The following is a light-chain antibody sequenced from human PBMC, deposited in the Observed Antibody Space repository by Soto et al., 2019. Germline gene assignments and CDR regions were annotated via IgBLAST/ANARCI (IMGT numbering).Light chain of an antibody. Sequence: DIVMTQSPDSLAVSLGESATINCKASQSVLYSSNNKNYLAWYQQKPGQPPKLVIYWASTRESGVPDRFSGSRSGTDFTLTVSSLQAEDVAVYYCQQYYNNPDTFGQGTKVDIK. CDR1: QSVLYSSNNKNY. CDR3: QQYYNNPDT. V-gene: IGKV4-1*01. J-gene: IGKJ2*01. CDR2: WAS.